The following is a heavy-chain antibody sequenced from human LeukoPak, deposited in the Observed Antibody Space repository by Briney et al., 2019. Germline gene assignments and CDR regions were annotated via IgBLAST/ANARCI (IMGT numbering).Heavy chain of an antibody. J-gene: IGHJ4*02. D-gene: IGHD4-17*01. V-gene: IGHV3-21*01. CDR3: ARGHTAVTRHFDF. CDR2: ISSGSSAI. Sequence: GGSLRLSCEASGFTFTTYSMTWVRQAPGKGLEWASIISSGSSAIFSADALKGRFTISRDDAKDLLYLDMNSLRAEDTAVYYCARGHTAVTRHFDFWGQGTLVTVSS. CDR1: GFTFTTYS.